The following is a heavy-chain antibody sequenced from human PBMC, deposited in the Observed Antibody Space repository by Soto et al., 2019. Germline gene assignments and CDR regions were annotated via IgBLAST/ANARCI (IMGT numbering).Heavy chain of an antibody. V-gene: IGHV3-7*03. J-gene: IGHJ4*02. D-gene: IGHD4-17*01. Sequence: EVQLVESGGGLVQPGGSLRLSCAASGFMFRSYWMTWVRHALGRGLEWVANIKRDGSEKFYVDSVKGRFTISRDNADNSLFLHMNSLRAEDTAIYYCARVRANDYEIDYWGQGALVTVS. CDR2: IKRDGSEK. CDR3: ARVRANDYEIDY. CDR1: GFMFRSYW.